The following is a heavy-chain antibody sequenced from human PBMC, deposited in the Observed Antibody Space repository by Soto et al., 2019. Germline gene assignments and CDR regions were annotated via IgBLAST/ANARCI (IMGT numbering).Heavy chain of an antibody. D-gene: IGHD6-19*01. CDR3: TTEAAPTSSGWLFDC. CDR2: IKSKTDGGTT. Sequence: EVQLVESGGGLVKPGGSLRLSCAASGFTFSNAWMNWVRQAPGKGLEWVGRIKSKTDGGTTDYAAPVKGRFTISRDDSNNTLYLQMNSLKTVDTALYVSTTEAAPTSSGWLFDCWGQGTLVTVCS. V-gene: IGHV3-15*07. J-gene: IGHJ4*02. CDR1: GFTFSNAW.